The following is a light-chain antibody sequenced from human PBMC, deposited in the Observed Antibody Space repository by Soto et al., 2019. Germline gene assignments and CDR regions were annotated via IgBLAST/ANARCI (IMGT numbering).Light chain of an antibody. CDR3: QQFGNSPPYT. Sequence: EIVVTQSPGTLSLSPVERATLSCRASQSVSSSYLAWYQQKPGQAPRLLIYGASSRATGIPDRFSGSGSGTDFTLTISRLEPEDFAVYYCQQFGNSPPYTFGQGTKLEIK. V-gene: IGKV3-20*01. J-gene: IGKJ2*01. CDR2: GAS. CDR1: QSVSSSY.